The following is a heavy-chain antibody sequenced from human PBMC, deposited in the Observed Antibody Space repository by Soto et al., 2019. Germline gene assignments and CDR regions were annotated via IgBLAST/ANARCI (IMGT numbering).Heavy chain of an antibody. CDR1: GFTFSSYG. J-gene: IGHJ3*02. V-gene: IGHV3-33*01. CDR2: IWFDGSDK. CDR3: ARLYCSASSCSSVCAFYI. D-gene: IGHD2-2*01. Sequence: QVQLVESGGGVVQPGRSLRLSCAASGFTFSSYGMHWVRQAPGQGLEWVALIWFDGSDKYYTESVKGRFTISRDNSKSTLYLQTTSLRAEDTAVYYCARLYCSASSCSSVCAFYIRGQGTMVTVSS.